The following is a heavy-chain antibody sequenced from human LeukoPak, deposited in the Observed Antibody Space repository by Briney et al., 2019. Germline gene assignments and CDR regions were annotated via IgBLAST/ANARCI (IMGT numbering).Heavy chain of an antibody. CDR2: ILYDGSIK. V-gene: IGHV3-33*01. J-gene: IGHJ4*02. CDR3: TTRLRNHFDY. Sequence: PGGSLRLSCAASGFTFSTYGMHWVRQAPGKGLEGVAVILYDGSIKYYGDSVKGRFTISRDDSQNIVYLQMDSLRAEDTALYYCTTRLRNHFDYWGQGTQVTVSS. CDR1: GFTFSTYG. D-gene: IGHD5-12*01.